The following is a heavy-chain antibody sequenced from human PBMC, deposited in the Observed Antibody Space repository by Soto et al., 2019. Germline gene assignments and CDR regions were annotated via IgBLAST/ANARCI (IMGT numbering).Heavy chain of an antibody. CDR2: ISSSSTI. D-gene: IGHD2-8*01. CDR3: ASGTNGAFFVY. CDR1: GFTFSSYS. Sequence: PGGSLRLSCAASGFTFSSYSMNWVRQAPGKGLEWVSYISSSSTIYYADSVKGRFTISRDNVKNSLYLQMNSLRAEDTAVYYCASGTNGAFFVYWGQGILVTVSS. J-gene: IGHJ4*02. V-gene: IGHV3-48*04.